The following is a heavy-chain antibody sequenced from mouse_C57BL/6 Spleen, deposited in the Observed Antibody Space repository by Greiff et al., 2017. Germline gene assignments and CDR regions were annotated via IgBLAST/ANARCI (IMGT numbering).Heavy chain of an antibody. J-gene: IGHJ2*01. CDR3: ASYYDYDEGYFDY. D-gene: IGHD2-4*01. V-gene: IGHV2-9-1*01. CDR1: GFSLTSYA. Sequence: VKLQESGPGLVAPSQSLSITCTVSGFSLTSYAISWVRQPPGKGLEWLGVIWTGGGTNYNSALKSRLSISKDNSKIQVFLKMNSLQADDTARYYCASYYDYDEGYFDYWGQGTTLTVSS. CDR2: IWTGGGT.